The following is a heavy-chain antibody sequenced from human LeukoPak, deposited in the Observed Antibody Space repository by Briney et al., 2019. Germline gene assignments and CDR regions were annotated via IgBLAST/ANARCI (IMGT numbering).Heavy chain of an antibody. CDR1: GYTFTGYY. Sequence: ASVKVSCKASGYTFTGYYMHWVRQAPGQGLEWMGWINPSSGGTNYAQKFQGRVTMTRDTPISTAYMELSRLRSDDTAVYYCARDRPGYSSGWYEGSDYWGQGTLVTVSS. CDR3: ARDRPGYSSGWYEGSDY. V-gene: IGHV1-2*02. J-gene: IGHJ4*02. CDR2: INPSSGGT. D-gene: IGHD6-19*01.